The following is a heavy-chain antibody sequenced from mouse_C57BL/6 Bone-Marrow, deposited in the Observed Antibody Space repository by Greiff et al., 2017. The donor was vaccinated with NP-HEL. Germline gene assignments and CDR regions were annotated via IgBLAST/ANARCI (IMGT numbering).Heavy chain of an antibody. CDR1: GYTFTSYW. D-gene: IGHD1-1*01. Sequence: QVQLQQPGAELVKPGASVKLSCKASGYTFTSYWMQWVKQRPGQGLEWIGEIDPSDSYTNYNQKFKGKATLTVDTSSSTAYMQLSSLTSEDSAVYYCAREKEYYYGSSYYLDYWGQGTTLTVSS. J-gene: IGHJ2*01. CDR2: IDPSDSYT. V-gene: IGHV1-50*01. CDR3: AREKEYYYGSSYYLDY.